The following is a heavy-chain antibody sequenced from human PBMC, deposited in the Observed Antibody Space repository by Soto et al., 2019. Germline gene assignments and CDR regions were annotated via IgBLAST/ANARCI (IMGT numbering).Heavy chain of an antibody. CDR3: ARGPAAVAGYYYYYYMEV. CDR2: TYYRSKWYN. D-gene: IGHD6-19*01. V-gene: IGHV6-1*01. Sequence: SQTLSLTCAISGDSVSSNSAAWNWIRQSPSRGLEWLGRTYYRSKWYNDYAVSVKSRITINPDTSKNQFSLQLNSVTPEDTAVYYCARGPAAVAGYYYYYYMEVWGKGTTVTVSS. J-gene: IGHJ6*03. CDR1: GDSVSSNSAA.